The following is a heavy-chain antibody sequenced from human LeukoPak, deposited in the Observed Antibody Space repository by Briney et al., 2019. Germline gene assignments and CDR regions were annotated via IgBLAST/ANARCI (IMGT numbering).Heavy chain of an antibody. CDR3: ARDKDYYDSSGYLVSGAFDI. Sequence: SVKVSCKASGGTFSGYAISWVRQAPGQGLEWMGGIIPIFGTANYAQKFQGRVTITADESTSTAYMELSSLRSEDTAVHYCARDKDYYDSSGYLVSGAFDIWGQGTMVTVSS. CDR2: IIPIFGTA. V-gene: IGHV1-69*13. CDR1: GGTFSGYA. J-gene: IGHJ3*02. D-gene: IGHD3-22*01.